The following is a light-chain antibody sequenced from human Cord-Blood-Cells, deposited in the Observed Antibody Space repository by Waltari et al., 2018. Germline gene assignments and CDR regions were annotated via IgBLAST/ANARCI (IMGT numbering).Light chain of an antibody. CDR1: KGVSSY. J-gene: IGKJ4*01. CDR3: QQRSNWPPLT. Sequence: EIVLTQSPATLSLSPGERATLSCRASKGVSSYLAWYQKKPGQAPRLLIYDASNRATGIPARCSGSGSWTDFTRTISSLEPEDLAVYYCQQRSNWPPLTFGGGTKVEIK. CDR2: DAS. V-gene: IGKV3-11*01.